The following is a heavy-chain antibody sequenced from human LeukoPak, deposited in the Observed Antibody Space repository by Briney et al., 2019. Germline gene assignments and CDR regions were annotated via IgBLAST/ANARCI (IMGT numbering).Heavy chain of an antibody. CDR1: GFTFSSYG. Sequence: GESLRLSCAASGFTFSSYGMHWVRQAPGKGLEWVAVISYDGSNKYYADSVKGRFTISRDNSKNTLYLQMNSLRAEDTAVYYCAKLPPAQLGYCSSTSCYDYWGQGTLVTVSS. J-gene: IGHJ4*02. V-gene: IGHV3-30*18. D-gene: IGHD2-2*01. CDR2: ISYDGSNK. CDR3: AKLPPAQLGYCSSTSCYDY.